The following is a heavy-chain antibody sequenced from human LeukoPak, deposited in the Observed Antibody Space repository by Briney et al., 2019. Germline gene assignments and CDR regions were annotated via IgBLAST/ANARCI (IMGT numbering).Heavy chain of an antibody. D-gene: IGHD1-26*01. Sequence: SKTPSLTCTVSGGSISSDYWSWSRQPPGKRLEWIGYIYYSGSTHYNPSLKSRVTISVDTSKNQFSLKLSSVTAADTAVYYCASSGSYYWGQGTLVTVSS. CDR2: IYYSGST. CDR3: ASSGSYY. CDR1: GGSISSDY. V-gene: IGHV4-59*12. J-gene: IGHJ4*02.